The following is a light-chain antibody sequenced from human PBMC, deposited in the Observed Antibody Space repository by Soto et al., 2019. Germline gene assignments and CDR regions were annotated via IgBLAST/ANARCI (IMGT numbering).Light chain of an antibody. J-gene: IGLJ1*01. CDR3: SSYTGSRTLYV. CDR1: SSDIGGYDY. CDR2: EVS. V-gene: IGLV2-14*01. Sequence: QSVLTQPASVSGSPGQSITISCTGTSSDIGGYDYVSWYQQHPGKVPKLMIFEVSNRPSGVSYRFSGSKSGNTASLTISGTHAADQPHYPCSSYTGSRTLYVFGTGTKVTV.